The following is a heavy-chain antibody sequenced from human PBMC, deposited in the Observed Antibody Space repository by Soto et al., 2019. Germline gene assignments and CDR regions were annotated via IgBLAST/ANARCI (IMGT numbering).Heavy chain of an antibody. CDR2: ISSSSSYI. D-gene: IGHD6-25*01. Sequence: GGSLRLSCAASGFTFSSYSMNWVRQAPGKGLEWVSSISSSSSYIYYADSVKGRFTISRDNAKNSLYLQMNSLRAEDTAVYYCAKSKDERIAATPRPFDYWGQGTLVTVSS. CDR3: AKSKDERIAATPRPFDY. V-gene: IGHV3-21*01. J-gene: IGHJ4*02. CDR1: GFTFSSYS.